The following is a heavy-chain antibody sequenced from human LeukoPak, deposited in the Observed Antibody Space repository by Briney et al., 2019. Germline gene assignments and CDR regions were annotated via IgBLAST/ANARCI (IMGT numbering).Heavy chain of an antibody. CDR1: GFILSNYG. Sequence: PGGSLRLSCAVAGFILSNYGMSWVRQAPGKGLEWVSSIEGDGAASYYADCVKGRFSISRENAKNTLYLQLTRLRGEDTAIYFCVKDMVQRNGIFDPFAIWGQGTMVTVSS. CDR3: VKDMVQRNGIFDPFAI. D-gene: IGHD3-10*01. V-gene: IGHV3-20*04. J-gene: IGHJ3*02. CDR2: IEGDGAAS.